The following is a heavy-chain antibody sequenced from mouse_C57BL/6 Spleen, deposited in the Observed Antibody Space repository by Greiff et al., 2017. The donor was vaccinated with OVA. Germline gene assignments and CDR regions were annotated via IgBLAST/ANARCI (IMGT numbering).Heavy chain of an antibody. J-gene: IGHJ4*01. V-gene: IGHV1-81*01. CDR2: IYPRRGNT. Sequence: QVQLQQSGAELARPGASVKLSCKASGYTFTSYGISWVKQRTGQGLEWIGEIYPRRGNTYYNEKFKGKATLTADKSSSTAYMELRSLTSEDSAVYFCARGPDYGSSYDYAMDYWGQGTSVTVSS. CDR1: GYTFTSYG. D-gene: IGHD1-1*01. CDR3: ARGPDYGSSYDYAMDY.